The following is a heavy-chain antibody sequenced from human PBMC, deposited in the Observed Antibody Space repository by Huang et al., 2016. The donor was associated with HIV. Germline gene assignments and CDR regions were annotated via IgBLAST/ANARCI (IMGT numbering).Heavy chain of an antibody. CDR2: ITPDTGDG. V-gene: IGHV1-2*06. J-gene: IGHJ4*02. Sequence: QVQLVQSGAEVRKPGASVKVSCKTSGYRFVDYYIHWVRQAPGQGLEWNGRITPDTGDGFYAEKFRVRVARARDTAIRTVYMEVKSLQFDDGATYVCATDGGGGCDGGSCFPHWGQGTLVGVSS. D-gene: IGHD2-15*01. CDR1: GYRFVDYY. CDR3: ATDGGGGCDGGSCFPH.